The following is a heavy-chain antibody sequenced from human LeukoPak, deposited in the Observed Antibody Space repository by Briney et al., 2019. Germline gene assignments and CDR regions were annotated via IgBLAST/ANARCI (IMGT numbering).Heavy chain of an antibody. V-gene: IGHV3-23*01. Sequence: GGSLRLSCAVSGFTLSNYGMSWVRQAPGKGLEWVAGIGGSGGGTNYADSVEGRFTISRDNPKNTLYLQMNSLRAGDTAVYFCAKRGVVIRVILVGFHKEAYYFDSWGQGALVTVSS. CDR2: IGGSGGGT. D-gene: IGHD3-22*01. CDR1: GFTLSNYG. CDR3: AKRGVVIRVILVGFHKEAYYFDS. J-gene: IGHJ4*02.